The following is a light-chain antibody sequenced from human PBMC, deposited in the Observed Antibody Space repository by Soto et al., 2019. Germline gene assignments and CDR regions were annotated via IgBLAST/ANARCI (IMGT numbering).Light chain of an antibody. Sequence: SALTQPRSVSGSPGQSVTISCTGSSSDVGGYNYVSWYQQQPGKAPKLLIYDVTIRTSGVSARFSGSKSGNTASLTISGLHAEYDADYFCCSYEGTYTSFVFGTGTKVTVL. CDR2: DVT. V-gene: IGLV2-11*01. CDR3: CSYEGTYTSFV. J-gene: IGLJ1*01. CDR1: SSDVGGYNY.